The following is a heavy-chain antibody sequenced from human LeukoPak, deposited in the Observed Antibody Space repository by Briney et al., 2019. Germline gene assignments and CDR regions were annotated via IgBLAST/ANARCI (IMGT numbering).Heavy chain of an antibody. J-gene: IGHJ5*02. CDR3: ARYSSSWYGINLFDP. V-gene: IGHV4-38-2*01. Sequence: SETLSLTCAVSGYSISSCYYWGWIRPPPGKGLEWIGSIYHSGNTYYNPSLKSRGNISVDTSKNQFSLELSSVTGADTAVYYRARYSSSWYGINLFDPWGQGTLVTVSS. D-gene: IGHD6-13*01. CDR2: IYHSGNT. CDR1: GYSISSCYY.